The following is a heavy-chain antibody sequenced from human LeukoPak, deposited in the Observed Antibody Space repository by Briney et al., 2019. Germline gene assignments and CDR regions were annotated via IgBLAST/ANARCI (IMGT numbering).Heavy chain of an antibody. D-gene: IGHD3-10*01. V-gene: IGHV1-46*01. Sequence: ASVKVSCKASGYTFTSYYMHWVRQAPGQGVEWMGIINPSGGSTSYAKKFQGRVTMTRYTSTSTVYMELSSLRSEDTAVYYCARSLWFGELPGHYWGQGTLVTVSS. J-gene: IGHJ4*02. CDR1: GYTFTSYY. CDR3: ARSLWFGELPGHY. CDR2: INPSGGST.